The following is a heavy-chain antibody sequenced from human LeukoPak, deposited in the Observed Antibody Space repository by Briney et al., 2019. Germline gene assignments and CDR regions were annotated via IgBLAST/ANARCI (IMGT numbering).Heavy chain of an antibody. CDR3: ARGGSTRADY. J-gene: IGHJ4*02. CDR2: IHSDGSTT. Sequence: GGPLRLSCAASGFTFSSYWMHWVRQAPGKGLVWVSRIHSDGSTTSYADSVKGRFTISRDNANNTLYLQMNSLRAEDTAVYYCARGGSTRADYWGQGTLVTVSS. V-gene: IGHV3-74*01. D-gene: IGHD6-13*01. CDR1: GFTFSSYW.